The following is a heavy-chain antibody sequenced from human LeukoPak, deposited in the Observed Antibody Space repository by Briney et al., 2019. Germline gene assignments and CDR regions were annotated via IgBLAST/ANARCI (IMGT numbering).Heavy chain of an antibody. J-gene: IGHJ6*03. CDR3: ARDGYNPYDMDFERYYYYYMDV. V-gene: IGHV4-59*12. Sequence: PSETLSLTCTVSGGSISSYYWSWIRQPPGKGLEWIGYIYDSGSTNYNPSLKSRVTISVDTSKNQFSLKLSSVTAADTAVYYCARDGYNPYDMDFERYYYYYMDVWGKGTTVTVSS. CDR1: GGSISSYY. CDR2: IYDSGST. D-gene: IGHD3-22*01.